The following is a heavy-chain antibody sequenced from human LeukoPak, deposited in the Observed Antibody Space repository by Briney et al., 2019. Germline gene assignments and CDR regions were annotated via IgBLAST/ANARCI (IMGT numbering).Heavy chain of an antibody. V-gene: IGHV4-59*01. CDR1: GVSITANY. D-gene: IGHD3-10*01. J-gene: IGHJ4*02. Sequence: PSQNLYLTCTVSGVSITANYWSCIRPPPRKGLKGIADFIYSGSTNYKPSLKSRVTISLDTSKSQFSLKLNSVTAADTAVYYCAGGRSGYYGSGSYDNWGQGTLVTVSS. CDR2: FIYSGST. CDR3: AGGRSGYYGSGSYDN.